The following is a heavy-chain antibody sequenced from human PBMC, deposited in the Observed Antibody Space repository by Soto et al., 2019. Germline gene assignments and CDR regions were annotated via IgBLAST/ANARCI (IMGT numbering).Heavy chain of an antibody. Sequence: SETLSLTCGVSGGTVASSHWWSWVRQSPSRGLEWIGNVYHTGDTNFNPSLQSRVTFSVDKSNNQFSLRLTSLTAADTAVYFCAREIVTAGGNNYFDPWGPGTLVTVSA. CDR2: VYHTGDT. CDR3: AREIVTAGGNNYFDP. CDR1: GGTVASSHW. J-gene: IGHJ5*02. V-gene: IGHV4-4*02. D-gene: IGHD2-21*02.